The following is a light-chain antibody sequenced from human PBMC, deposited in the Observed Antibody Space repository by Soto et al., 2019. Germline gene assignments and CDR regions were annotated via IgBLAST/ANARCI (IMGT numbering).Light chain of an antibody. J-gene: IGKJ4*01. V-gene: IGKV4-1*01. CDR3: QQDYSTPLT. CDR2: WAS. Sequence: QSPDIVDVRLGRRPNSHRTSGPKVVYSSNNKNYLAWYQQKPGQAPKLLIYWASTLESGVPYRFSGSGSGTDFTLTISSLQAEDVAVYYCQQDYSTPLTCGGGTKVDIK. CDR1: PKVVYSSNNKNY.